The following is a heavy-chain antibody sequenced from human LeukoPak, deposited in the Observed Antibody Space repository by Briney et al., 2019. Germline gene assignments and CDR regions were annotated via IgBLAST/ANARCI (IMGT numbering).Heavy chain of an antibody. CDR3: ARDVTGDPGGY. Sequence: VASVKVSCKASGGTFSSYAISWVRQAPGQGLEWMGGIIPIFGTANYAQKFQGRVAITADESTSTAYMELSSLRSEDTAVYYCARDVTGDPGGYWGQGTLVTVSS. V-gene: IGHV1-69*13. CDR1: GGTFSSYA. CDR2: IIPIFGTA. J-gene: IGHJ4*02. D-gene: IGHD7-27*01.